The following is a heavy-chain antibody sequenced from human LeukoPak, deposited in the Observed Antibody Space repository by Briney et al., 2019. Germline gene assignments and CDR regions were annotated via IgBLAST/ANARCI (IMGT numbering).Heavy chain of an antibody. V-gene: IGHV4-39*01. CDR2: IYYSGST. Sequence: SETLSLTCTVSGGSISSSSYYWGWIRQPPGKGLEWIGSIYYSGSTYYNPSLKSRVTISVDTSKNQFSLKLSSVTAADTAVYHCARCAVTTGGVDYWGQGTLVTVSS. CDR3: ARCAVTTGGVDY. D-gene: IGHD4-17*01. CDR1: GGSISSSSYY. J-gene: IGHJ4*02.